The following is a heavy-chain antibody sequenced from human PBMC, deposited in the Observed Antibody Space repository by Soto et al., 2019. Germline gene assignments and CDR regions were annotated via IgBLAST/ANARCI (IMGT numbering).Heavy chain of an antibody. CDR3: AKARPIYDILTGYFDGWFDP. J-gene: IGHJ5*02. D-gene: IGHD3-9*01. CDR2: IIPILGIA. V-gene: IGHV1-69*02. Sequence: QVQLVQSGAEVKQPGSSVKVSCKASGGTFSSYTISWVRQAPGQGLEWMGRIIPILGIANYAQKFQGRVTITADKSTSTAYMELSSLRSEDTAVYYCAKARPIYDILTGYFDGWFDPWGQGTLVTVSS. CDR1: GGTFSSYT.